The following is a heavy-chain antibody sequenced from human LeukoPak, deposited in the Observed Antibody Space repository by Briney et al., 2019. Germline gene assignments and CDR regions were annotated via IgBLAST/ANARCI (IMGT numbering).Heavy chain of an antibody. Sequence: SETLSLTCAVYGGSFSGYYWSWIRQPPGKGLEWIGEINHSGSTNYNPSLKSRVTISVDTSKNQFSLKLSSVTAADTAVYYCAGARTYYNGNLPHAFDIWGQGTMVTVSS. CDR2: INHSGST. D-gene: IGHD3-10*01. CDR1: GGSFSGYY. J-gene: IGHJ3*02. V-gene: IGHV4-34*01. CDR3: AGARTYYNGNLPHAFDI.